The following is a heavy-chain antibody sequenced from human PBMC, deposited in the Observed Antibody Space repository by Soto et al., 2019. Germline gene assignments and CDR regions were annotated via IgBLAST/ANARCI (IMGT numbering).Heavy chain of an antibody. V-gene: IGHV3-21*01. Sequence: GGSLRLSCAASGFTFSSYSMNWVRQAPGKGLEWVSSISSSSSYIYYADSVKGRFTISRDNAKNSLYLQMNSLRAEDTAVYYCARVFTSGSYFSDYWGQGTLVTVSS. CDR2: ISSSSSYI. CDR3: ARVFTSGSYFSDY. D-gene: IGHD1-26*01. CDR1: GFTFSSYS. J-gene: IGHJ4*02.